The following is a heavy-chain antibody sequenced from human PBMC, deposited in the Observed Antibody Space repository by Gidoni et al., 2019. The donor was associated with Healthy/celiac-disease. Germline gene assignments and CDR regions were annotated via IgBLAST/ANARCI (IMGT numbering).Heavy chain of an antibody. V-gene: IGHV4-4*07. CDR3: ARGNYGDYVVDNWFDP. CDR2: IYTSGGT. J-gene: IGHJ5*02. D-gene: IGHD4-17*01. Sequence: QVQLQESGPGLVKPSETVSLTCTVSGGFISSYYWSWIRQPAGKGLEWIGRIYTSGGTNYNPSLKSRVTMSVDTSKNQFSLKLSSVTAADTAVYYCARGNYGDYVVDNWFDPWGQGTLVTVSS. CDR1: GGFISSYY.